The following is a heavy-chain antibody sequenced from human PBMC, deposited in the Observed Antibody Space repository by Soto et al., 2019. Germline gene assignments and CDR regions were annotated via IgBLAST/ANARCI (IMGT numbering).Heavy chain of an antibody. CDR1: GFIVSNNY. Sequence: EVQLVESGGGLIQPGGSLRLSCAASGFIVSNNYMAWVRQAPGKGLEWVSIIYSGGSTYYADSVKGRFTISRDDSKNTLYLQMNSLRVEDTAVYYCARYHSRDIFGYYHGMDVWGQGTTVTASS. V-gene: IGHV3-53*01. CDR2: IYSGGST. CDR3: ARYHSRDIFGYYHGMDV. D-gene: IGHD3-3*02. J-gene: IGHJ6*02.